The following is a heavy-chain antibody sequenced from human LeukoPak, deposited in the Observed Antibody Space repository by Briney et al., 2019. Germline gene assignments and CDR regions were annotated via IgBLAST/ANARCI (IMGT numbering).Heavy chain of an antibody. V-gene: IGHV4-4*09. J-gene: IGHJ6*03. CDR3: ARQKEGSWYYYYMDV. Sequence: PSETLSLTCTVSGGSIGSYYWSWIRQPPGKALEWIGYIYTSGSTNYNPSLKSRVTISVDTSKNQFSLKLSSVTAADTAVYYCARQKEGSWYYYYMDVWGKGTTVTVSS. D-gene: IGHD2-15*01. CDR1: GGSIGSYY. CDR2: IYTSGST.